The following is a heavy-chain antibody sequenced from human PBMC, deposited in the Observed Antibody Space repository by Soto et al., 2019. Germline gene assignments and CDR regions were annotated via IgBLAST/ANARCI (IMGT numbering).Heavy chain of an antibody. J-gene: IGHJ6*03. CDR1: GDSVSSNSAA. D-gene: IGHD1-7*01. Sequence: SQTLSLPCAISGDSVSSNSAAWNWIRLSPSRGLEWLARTYYRSRWYNDYAVSVRSRITVNPDTSKNQFSLQLTSVTPEDTAVYYCAGTTSHQWYYMDVWGKGTTGTVSS. CDR2: TYYRSRWYN. CDR3: AGTTSHQWYYMDV. V-gene: IGHV6-1*01.